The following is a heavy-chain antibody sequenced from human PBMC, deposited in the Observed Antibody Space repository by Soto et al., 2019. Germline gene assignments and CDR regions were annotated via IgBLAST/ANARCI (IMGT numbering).Heavy chain of an antibody. CDR1: GYTFTSHD. V-gene: IGHV1-8*01. CDR2: MNPNSGNT. D-gene: IGHD4-17*01. J-gene: IGHJ4*02. Sequence: QVQLVQSGTEVKEPGASVKVSCKASGYTFTSHDINWVRQATGQGLEWMGWMNPNSGNTGYAQKFQGRVTMTRNTSISTAYMELSSLRSEDTAVYYCARWDYGVYARFDYWGQGTLVTVSS. CDR3: ARWDYGVYARFDY.